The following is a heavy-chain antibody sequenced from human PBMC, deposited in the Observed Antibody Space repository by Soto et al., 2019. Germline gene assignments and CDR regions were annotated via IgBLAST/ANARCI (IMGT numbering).Heavy chain of an antibody. V-gene: IGHV1-3*05. Sequence: QVQLVQSGAEEKKPGASVKVSSKASGYTFTSYAMHWVRQAPGQRLEWMGWINAGNGNTKYSQKFQGRVTLTRDTSASTAYMELSRLRSEDTAVYYCARIESGGADDWGQGTLVTVSS. CDR1: GYTFTSYA. J-gene: IGHJ4*02. CDR3: ARIESGGADD. D-gene: IGHD2-15*01. CDR2: INAGNGNT.